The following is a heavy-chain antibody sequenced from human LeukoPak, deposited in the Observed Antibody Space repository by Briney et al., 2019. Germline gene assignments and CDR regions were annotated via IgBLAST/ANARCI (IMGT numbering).Heavy chain of an antibody. CDR1: GFTFSSYS. CDR2: ISSSSSYI. CDR3: AKDTVEMATIGDAFDI. D-gene: IGHD5-24*01. V-gene: IGHV3-21*04. Sequence: PGGSLRLSCAASGFTFSSYSMNWVRQAPGKGLEWVSSISSSSSYIYYADSVKGRFTISRDNAKNSLYLQMNSLRAEDTALYYCAKDTVEMATIGDAFDIWGQGTMVTVSS. J-gene: IGHJ3*02.